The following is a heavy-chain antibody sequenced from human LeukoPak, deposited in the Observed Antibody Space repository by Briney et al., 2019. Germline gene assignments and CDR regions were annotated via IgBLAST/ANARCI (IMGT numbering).Heavy chain of an antibody. CDR2: IIPIFGTA. V-gene: IGHV1-69*13. J-gene: IGHJ3*02. Sequence: GASVKVSCKASGGTFSSYAISWVRQAPGQGLEWIGGIIPIFGTANYAQKFQGRVTITADESTSTAYMELSSLRSEDTAVYYCAREDYSGSYYLNAFDIWGQGTMVTVSS. CDR3: AREDYSGSYYLNAFDI. CDR1: GGTFSSYA. D-gene: IGHD1-26*01.